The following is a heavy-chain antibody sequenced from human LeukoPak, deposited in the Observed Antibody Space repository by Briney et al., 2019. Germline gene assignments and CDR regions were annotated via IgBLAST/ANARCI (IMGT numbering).Heavy chain of an antibody. Sequence: ASVTVSCTASGGTFSSYAISWVRQAPGQGLEWMGGIIPIFGTANYAQKFQERVTITRDMSTSTAYMELSSLRSEDTAVYYCAADAFDSSGYYGDYWGQGALVTVSS. D-gene: IGHD3-22*01. CDR1: GGTFSSYA. J-gene: IGHJ4*02. CDR2: IIPIFGTA. V-gene: IGHV1-69*05. CDR3: AADAFDSSGYYGDY.